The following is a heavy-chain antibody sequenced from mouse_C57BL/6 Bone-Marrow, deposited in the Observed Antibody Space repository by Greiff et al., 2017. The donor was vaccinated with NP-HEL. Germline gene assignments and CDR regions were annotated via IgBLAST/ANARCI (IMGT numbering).Heavy chain of an antibody. Sequence: EVKVVESGGGLVQPGESLKLSCESNEYEFPSHDMSWVRKTPEKRLELVAAINSDGGSTYYPDTMERRFIISRDNTKKTLYLQMSSLRSEDTALYYCARLITTVVAIHAMDYWGQGTSVTVSS. D-gene: IGHD1-1*01. CDR1: EYEFPSHD. CDR3: ARLITTVVAIHAMDY. CDR2: INSDGGST. V-gene: IGHV5-2*01. J-gene: IGHJ4*01.